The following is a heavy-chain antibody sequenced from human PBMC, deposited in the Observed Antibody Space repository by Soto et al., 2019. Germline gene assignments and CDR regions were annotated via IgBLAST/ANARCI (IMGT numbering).Heavy chain of an antibody. J-gene: IGHJ6*02. CDR2: IIPIFGTA. V-gene: IGHV1-69*01. CDR1: GGTFSSYA. CDR3: ARDGDVDTAMVKHYYYGMDV. Sequence: QVQLVQSGAEVKKPGSSVKVSCKASGGTFSSYAISWVRQAPGQGLEWMGGIIPIFGTANYAQKFQGRVTITADESTSTAYMELSSLRSEDTAVYYCARDGDVDTAMVKHYYYGMDVWGQGTTVTVSS. D-gene: IGHD5-18*01.